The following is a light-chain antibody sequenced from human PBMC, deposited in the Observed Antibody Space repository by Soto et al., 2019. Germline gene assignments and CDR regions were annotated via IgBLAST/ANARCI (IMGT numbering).Light chain of an antibody. J-gene: IGKJ1*01. CDR3: QQYKGFTWT. CDR2: KAS. V-gene: IGKV1-5*03. CDR1: QSISSW. Sequence: DIQMTQSPSTLSASVGDRVTITCRASQSISSWLAWYQQKPGKAPKLLIYKASSLEGGVPSRFSGSGSGTEFTLTISSLQPDDCATYYCQQYKGFTWTFGQGTKVEIK.